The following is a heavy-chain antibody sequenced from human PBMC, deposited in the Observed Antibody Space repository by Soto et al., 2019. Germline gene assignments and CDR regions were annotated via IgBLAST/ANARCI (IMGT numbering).Heavy chain of an antibody. V-gene: IGHV3-33*01. CDR3: ARDRGETWLQFGGY. D-gene: IGHD5-12*01. CDR1: GFTFSSYG. CDR2: IWYDGSNK. J-gene: IGHJ4*02. Sequence: QVQLVESGGGVVQPGRSLRLSCAASGFTFSSYGMHWVRQAPGKGLEWVAVIWYDGSNKYYADSVKGRFTISRDNSKNTLYLQMNSLRDEDTAVYYCARDRGETWLQFGGYWGQGTLVTVSS.